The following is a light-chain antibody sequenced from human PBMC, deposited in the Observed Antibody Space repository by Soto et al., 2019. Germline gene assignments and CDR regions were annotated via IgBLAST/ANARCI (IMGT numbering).Light chain of an antibody. J-gene: IGLJ1*01. CDR3: QAWDINTDYV. V-gene: IGLV3-1*01. CDR2: QDT. CDR1: KLGDKY. Sequence: SYELTQPPSVSVSPGQTASITCSGDKLGDKYVCWYQQKPGQSPVLVIYQDTNRPSGIPERFSGSNSGNTATLTISGTQAMDEADYYCQAWDINTDYVFGTGTKVTVL.